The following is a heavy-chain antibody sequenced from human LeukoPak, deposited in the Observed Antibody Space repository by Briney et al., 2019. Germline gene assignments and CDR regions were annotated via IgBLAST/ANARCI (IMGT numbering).Heavy chain of an antibody. Sequence: GGSLRLSCAASGFTFSNYWMDWVRQAPGKGLEWVSAISGSGGSTYYADSVKGRFTISRDNSKNTLYLQMNSLRAEDTAVYYCAKEGGDCDFWSGSPNAFDIWGQGTMVTVSS. J-gene: IGHJ3*02. V-gene: IGHV3-23*01. CDR3: AKEGGDCDFWSGSPNAFDI. CDR2: ISGSGGST. CDR1: GFTFSNYW. D-gene: IGHD3-3*01.